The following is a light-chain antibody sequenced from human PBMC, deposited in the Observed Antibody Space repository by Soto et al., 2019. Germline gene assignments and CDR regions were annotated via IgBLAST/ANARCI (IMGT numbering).Light chain of an antibody. Sequence: SYELTQPLSVSVALGQTARITCGGNNIGTKSVHWYQQKPGQAPVLVIYRDNNRPSGIPERFSGSNSGNTATLTISRAQAGDEADYSCQVWDSSTVVFGGGTKVNVL. CDR1: NIGTKS. J-gene: IGLJ2*01. CDR3: QVWDSSTVV. CDR2: RDN. V-gene: IGLV3-9*01.